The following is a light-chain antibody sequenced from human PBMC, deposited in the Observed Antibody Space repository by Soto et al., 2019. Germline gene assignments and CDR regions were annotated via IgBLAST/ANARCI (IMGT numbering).Light chain of an antibody. J-gene: IGKJ5*01. Sequence: DIKMTQSPSTLSTTIGDRVTITCRASHSISRWVAWYQKKPGKAPKLLIYDASSLASGAPSRFSGSGSGTDFTLTISSLQPEDFATYYCQQANSFPITFGQGTRLENK. V-gene: IGKV1-5*01. CDR2: DAS. CDR3: QQANSFPIT. CDR1: HSISRW.